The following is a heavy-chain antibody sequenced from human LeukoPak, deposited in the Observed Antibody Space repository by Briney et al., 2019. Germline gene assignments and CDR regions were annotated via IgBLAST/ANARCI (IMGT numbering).Heavy chain of an antibody. V-gene: IGHV4-30-4*01. CDR1: DGSISSSSYY. D-gene: IGHD3-22*01. CDR2: IYYSGST. CDR3: ARAPYYYDSSTYYFDY. Sequence: PSETLSLTCTVSDGSISSSSYYWSWIRQPPGKGLEWIGYIYYSGSTYYNPSLKSRVTISVDTSKKQFSLKLSSVTAADTAVYYCARAPYYYDSSTYYFDYWGQGTLVTVSP. J-gene: IGHJ4*02.